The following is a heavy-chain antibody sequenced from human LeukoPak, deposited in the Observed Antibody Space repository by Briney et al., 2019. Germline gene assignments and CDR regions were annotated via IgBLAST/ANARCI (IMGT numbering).Heavy chain of an antibody. D-gene: IGHD6-19*01. V-gene: IGHV3-30*19. CDR3: ARDLRGYSSGWYGGY. CDR1: GFTFTNYG. J-gene: IGHJ4*02. CDR2: ISDDGSSK. Sequence: GRSLRLSCAASGFTFTNYGLQWVRQAPGKGLEWVAAISDDGSSKYNTDSVKGRFSISRDNSKNTLYLQMNSLRADDTGLYYCARDLRGYSSGWYGGYWGQGTLVTVCS.